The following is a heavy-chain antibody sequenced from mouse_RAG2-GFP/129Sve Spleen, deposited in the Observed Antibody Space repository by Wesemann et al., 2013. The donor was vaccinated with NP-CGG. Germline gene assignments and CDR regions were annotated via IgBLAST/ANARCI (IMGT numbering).Heavy chain of an antibody. D-gene: IGHD2-3*01. CDR2: NGAT. J-gene: IGHJ2*01. Sequence: NGATSYNQKFKGKATFTVDTSSSTAYMQFNSLTSEDSAVYYCARGGDGYFDYFDYWGQGTTLTVSS. CDR3: ARGGDGYFDYFDY. V-gene: IGHV1S34*01.